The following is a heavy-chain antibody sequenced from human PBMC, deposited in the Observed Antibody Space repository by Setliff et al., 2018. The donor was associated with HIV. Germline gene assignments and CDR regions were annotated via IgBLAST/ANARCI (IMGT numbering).Heavy chain of an antibody. CDR2: IDHSGST. V-gene: IGHV4-34*01. CDR3: ARGVYSSGWYLLTRLDP. D-gene: IGHD6-19*01. J-gene: IGHJ5*02. CDR1: GGSISSGGYY. Sequence: TSETLSLTCAVSGGSISSGGYYWNWIRQTPGKGLEWIGEIDHSGSTNYNPSLKSRVTISLDTSKNQFSLRLTSVTAADTAVYYCARGVYSSGWYLLTRLDPWGQGVLVTVSS.